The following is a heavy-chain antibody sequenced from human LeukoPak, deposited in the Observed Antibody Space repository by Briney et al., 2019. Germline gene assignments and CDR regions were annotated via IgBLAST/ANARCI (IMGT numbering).Heavy chain of an antibody. D-gene: IGHD6-13*01. CDR3: QRHDNIAAAGTGWCVL. V-gene: IGHV4-39*01. CDR2: IYRSGTT. CDR1: TPFPGSSTDW. Sequence: SETLSPASNLVTPFPGSSTDWWDRIRQPPGKGLEWIANIYRSGTTYYNPSLKSRATISVDTSSNQFSLKLSSVTAADTAVDYLQRHDNIAAAGTGWCVLWRQGTLVTVSS. J-gene: IGHJ4*02.